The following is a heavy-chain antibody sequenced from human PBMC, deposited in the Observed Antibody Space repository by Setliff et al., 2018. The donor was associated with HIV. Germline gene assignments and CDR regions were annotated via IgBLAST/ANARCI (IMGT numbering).Heavy chain of an antibody. CDR1: GGSFSGYY. CDR2: INHRGST. Sequence: SETLSLTCAVYGGSFSGYYWSWIRQPPGKGLEWIGEINHRGSTDYMPSLKGRVTISVDTSKNQFSLKLNSVTAADTAVYYCARQGGFSSSSYPRNYIDVWGKGTPVTVSS. D-gene: IGHD6-13*01. CDR3: ARQGGFSSSSYPRNYIDV. V-gene: IGHV4-34*01. J-gene: IGHJ6*03.